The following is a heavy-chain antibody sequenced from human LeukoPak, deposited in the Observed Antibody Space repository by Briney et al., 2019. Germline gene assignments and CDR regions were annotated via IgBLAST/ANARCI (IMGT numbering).Heavy chain of an antibody. CDR2: IYSGGST. CDR1: GFTVSSNY. J-gene: IGHJ4*02. Sequence: GGSLRLSCAASGFTVSSNYMSWVRQAPGKGLEWVSVIYSGGSTYYADSVKGRFTISRDNSKNTLYLQMNSLRAEDTAVYYCARDMSNCGGDCYHFDYWGQGTLVTVSS. V-gene: IGHV3-53*01. D-gene: IGHD2-21*02. CDR3: ARDMSNCGGDCYHFDY.